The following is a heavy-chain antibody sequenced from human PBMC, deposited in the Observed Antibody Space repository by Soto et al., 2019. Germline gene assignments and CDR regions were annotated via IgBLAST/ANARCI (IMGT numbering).Heavy chain of an antibody. D-gene: IGHD6-13*01. J-gene: IGHJ4*02. CDR1: GGTFSSYA. CDR3: AIGTMAASGTSPLTVDY. CDR2: IIPIFGTA. V-gene: IGHV1-69*13. Sequence: SVKVSCKASGGTFSSYAISWVRQAPGQGLEWMGGIIPIFGTANYAQKFEGRVTITADESTSTAYMELSSLRSEDTAVYYFAIGTMAASGTSPLTVDYWGQATLITVSS.